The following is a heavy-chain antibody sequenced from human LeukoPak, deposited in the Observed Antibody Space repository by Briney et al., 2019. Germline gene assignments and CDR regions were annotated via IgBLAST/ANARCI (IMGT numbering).Heavy chain of an antibody. V-gene: IGHV3-11*06. CDR1: GFTFTDSY. CDR3: ARDPRTVRI. J-gene: IGHJ4*02. CDR2: ISGSGGDT. D-gene: IGHD1-1*01. Sequence: PGGSLRLSCAASGFTFTDSYMTWVRQAPGKGLEWLSYISGSGGDTNYADSVRGQFTISRDSAKNSLYLQMNSLRVEDTAVYYCARDPRTVRIWGQGTLVTVSS.